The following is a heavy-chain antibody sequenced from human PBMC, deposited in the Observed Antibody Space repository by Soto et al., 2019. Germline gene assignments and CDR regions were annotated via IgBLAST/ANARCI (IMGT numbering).Heavy chain of an antibody. CDR2: ISGSGGST. Sequence: GGSLRLSCAGSGFTFGSYAMSGVRQAPGKGLEWVSAISGSGGSTYYADSVKGRFTISRDNSKNTLYLQMNSLRAEDTAVYYCAKGHKQYHYDSSGYPDYWGQGTLVTVSS. CDR3: AKGHKQYHYDSSGYPDY. D-gene: IGHD3-22*01. CDR1: GFTFGSYA. J-gene: IGHJ4*02. V-gene: IGHV3-23*01.